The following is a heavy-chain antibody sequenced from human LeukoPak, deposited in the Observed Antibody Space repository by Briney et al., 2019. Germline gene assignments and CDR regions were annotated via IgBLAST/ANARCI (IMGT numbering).Heavy chain of an antibody. CDR3: ARFRGIAAAGMSFFDP. D-gene: IGHD6-13*01. CDR2: IYYSGST. V-gene: IGHV4-31*03. J-gene: IGHJ5*02. Sequence: SQTLSLTCTVSGGSISSGGYYWSWIRQHPGKGLEWIGYIYYSGSTYYNPSLKSRVTISVDTSKNQFSLKLSSVTAADTAVYYCARFRGIAAAGMSFFDPWGQRTLVTVSS. CDR1: GGSISSGGYY.